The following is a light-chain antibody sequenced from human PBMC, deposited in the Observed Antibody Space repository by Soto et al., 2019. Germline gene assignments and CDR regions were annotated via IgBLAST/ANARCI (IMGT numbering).Light chain of an antibody. CDR1: SSDVGSYNR. CDR3: NSYTSSNTYV. Sequence: QSALTQPPSVSGSPGQSVTISCTGTSSDVGSYNRVSWYQQPPGTAPKLMIYEVSNRPSGVPDRFSGSKSGNAASLTISGLQPEDEADYYCNSYTSSNTYVSGTGTKVTVL. J-gene: IGLJ1*01. CDR2: EVS. V-gene: IGLV2-18*02.